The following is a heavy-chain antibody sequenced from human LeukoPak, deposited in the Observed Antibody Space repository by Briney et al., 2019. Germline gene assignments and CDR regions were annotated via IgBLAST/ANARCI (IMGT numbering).Heavy chain of an antibody. J-gene: IGHJ4*02. CDR2: ISSSGSSI. Sequence: GGSLRLSCAASGFSFSSSTMNWVRQAPGRGLEWVSSISSSGSSIYYADSVKGRFTISRDNAKNSLYLQINSLRAEDTAVYYCARVNWELYYFDYWGQGTLATVSS. CDR3: ARVNWELYYFDY. D-gene: IGHD1-26*01. CDR1: GFSFSSST. V-gene: IGHV3-21*01.